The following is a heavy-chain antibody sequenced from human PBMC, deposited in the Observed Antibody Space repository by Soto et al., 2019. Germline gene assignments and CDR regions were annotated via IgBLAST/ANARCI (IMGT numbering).Heavy chain of an antibody. D-gene: IGHD2-21*02. CDR1: GGSISSGGYS. CDR2: IYHSGST. CDR3: AADSCGGDCYFYY. J-gene: IGHJ4*02. Sequence: SETLSLTCAVSGGSISSGGYSWSWIRQPPGKGLEWIGYIYHSGSTYYNPSLKSRVTISVDRSKNQFSLKLSSVTAADTAVYYCAADSCGGDCYFYYWGQGTLVTVPS. V-gene: IGHV4-30-2*01.